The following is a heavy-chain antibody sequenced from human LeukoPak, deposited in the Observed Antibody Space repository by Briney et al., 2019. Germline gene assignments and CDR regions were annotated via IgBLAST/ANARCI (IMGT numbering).Heavy chain of an antibody. D-gene: IGHD4-17*01. Sequence: SETLSLTCTVSGGSISSCSYNWVWNRHRPGQERVGMGSIYYRGRTYYTPFPKRRVTISGHTSKSQFSLKLSSVTAADTAVYYCKTVTTYYYYGMDVWGQGTTVTVSS. J-gene: IGHJ6*02. CDR1: GGSISSCSYN. V-gene: IGHV4-39*01. CDR3: KTVTTYYYYGMDV. CDR2: IYYRGRT.